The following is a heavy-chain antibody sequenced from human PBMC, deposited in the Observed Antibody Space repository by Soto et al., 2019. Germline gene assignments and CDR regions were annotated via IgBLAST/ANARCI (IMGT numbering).Heavy chain of an antibody. V-gene: IGHV1-69*06. Sequence: QVQLVQSGAEVKKPGSSVKVSCKASGGTFSSYAISWVRQAPGQGLEWMGGIIPIFGTANYAQKFQGRVTIPAEKSGSTPYWGRGGLSWEDTAVYYCAPYLSSSCGWFAPWGKGTLFTVS. D-gene: IGHD6-6*01. CDR3: APYLSSSCGWFAP. CDR1: GGTFSSYA. J-gene: IGHJ5*02. CDR2: IIPIFGTA.